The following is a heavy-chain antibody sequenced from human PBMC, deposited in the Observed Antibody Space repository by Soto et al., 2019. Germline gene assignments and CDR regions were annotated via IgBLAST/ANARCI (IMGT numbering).Heavy chain of an antibody. Sequence: QVQLVQSGAEEKKPGASVKVSCKASGYTFTSYAMHWVRQAPGQRLEWMGWINAGNGNTKDSQKFRGRVTITRDTSASTAYVERSSLGAEDTAMYYGAKDLAGSGWYDYWGQGTLFAFSS. V-gene: IGHV1-3*05. CDR2: INAGNGNT. J-gene: IGHJ4*02. CDR1: GYTFTSYA. D-gene: IGHD6-19*01. CDR3: AKDLAGSGWYDY.